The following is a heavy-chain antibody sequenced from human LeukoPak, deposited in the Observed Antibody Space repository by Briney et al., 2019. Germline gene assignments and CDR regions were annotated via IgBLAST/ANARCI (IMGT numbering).Heavy chain of an antibody. J-gene: IGHJ4*02. CDR2: ISGSGGST. CDR3: AKSYGRWELLPDYFGY. CDR1: GVTFCSYA. Sequence: GGSLRLSCAPSGVTFCSYAMSWVRQAPGEGVEWVSAISGSGGSTYYADAVRGPFTISRDNSKNPLYLQMTSLRAEDTAVYYCAKSYGRWELLPDYFGYWGQGTLVTVSS. V-gene: IGHV3-23*01. D-gene: IGHD1-26*01.